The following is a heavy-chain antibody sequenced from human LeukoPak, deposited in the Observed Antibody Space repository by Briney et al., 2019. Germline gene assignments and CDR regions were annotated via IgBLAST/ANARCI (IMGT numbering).Heavy chain of an antibody. CDR2: IYYSGST. Sequence: ASETLSLTCTVSGYSISSGYYWGWIRQPPGKGLEWIGYIYYSGSTNYNPSLKSRVTISVDTSKNQFSLKLSSVTAADTAVYYCAREGMIDAFDIWGQGTMVTVSS. J-gene: IGHJ3*02. D-gene: IGHD3-22*01. CDR3: AREGMIDAFDI. CDR1: GYSISSGYY. V-gene: IGHV4-61*01.